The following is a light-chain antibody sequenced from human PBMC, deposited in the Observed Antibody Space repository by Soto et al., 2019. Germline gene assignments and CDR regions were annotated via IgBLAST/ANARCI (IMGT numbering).Light chain of an antibody. J-gene: IGLJ2*01. CDR3: QSYDSSLSGYVL. V-gene: IGLV1-40*01. CDR2: GYN. Sequence: QSVLTQPPSVSGAPGQTVTISCTGSSSNIGAGYDVHWYQQLPGTAPKLLIYGYNNWPSGVPDRFSGSKSGTSASLAITGLQAEDEADYYCQSYDSSLSGYVLFGGGTKVTVL. CDR1: SSNIGAGYD.